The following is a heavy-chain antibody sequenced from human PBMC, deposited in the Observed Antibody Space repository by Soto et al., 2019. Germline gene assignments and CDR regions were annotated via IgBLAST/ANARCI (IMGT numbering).Heavy chain of an antibody. D-gene: IGHD6-19*01. CDR2: IYWNDAK. CDR1: GLSLNTTAVG. V-gene: IGHV2-5*01. Sequence: SGPTLVNPTQTLTLTCTLSGLSLNTTAVGVGWVRQPPGKALEWLAVIYWNDAKRYSPSLKSRLTLTKDTSKNQVVLTMTNMDPVDTATYYCGHWSYSTGWSDYWGQGALVTVSS. J-gene: IGHJ4*02. CDR3: GHWSYSTGWSDY.